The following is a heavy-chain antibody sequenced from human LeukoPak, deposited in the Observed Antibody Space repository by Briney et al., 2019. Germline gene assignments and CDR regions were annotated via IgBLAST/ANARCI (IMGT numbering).Heavy chain of an antibody. D-gene: IGHD1-14*01. CDR2: ITGSGTSV. Sequence: KPGGSLRLSCEASGFTFSDYYINWIRQAPGRGLEWIAYITGSGTSVYYADSVKGRFSVSRDNAANSVFLQMDSLRVDDSAVYFCTRDPEYSDTWGQRTVVTVSS. J-gene: IGHJ5*02. CDR3: TRDPEYSDT. CDR1: GFTFSDYY. V-gene: IGHV3-11*01.